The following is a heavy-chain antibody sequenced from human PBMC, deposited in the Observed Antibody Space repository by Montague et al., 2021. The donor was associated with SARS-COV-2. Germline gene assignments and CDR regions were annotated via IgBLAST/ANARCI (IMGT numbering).Heavy chain of an antibody. J-gene: IGHJ4*02. CDR3: AREVGRGYSGYEGEY. CDR1: GGSFSGYY. Sequence: SDCLSLTYAVYGGSFSGYYWSWIRQPPGKGLEWIGEINHSGSTNYNPSLKSRVTISVDTSKNQFSLKLSSVTAADTAVYYCAREVGRGYSGYEGEYWGQGTLVTVSS. CDR2: INHSGST. V-gene: IGHV4-34*01. D-gene: IGHD5-12*01.